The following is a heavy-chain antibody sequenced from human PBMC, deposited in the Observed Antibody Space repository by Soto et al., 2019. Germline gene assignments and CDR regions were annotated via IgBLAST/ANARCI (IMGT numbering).Heavy chain of an antibody. CDR1: GGTFSSYS. J-gene: IGHJ4*02. CDR2: IIPIFGTA. D-gene: IGHD1-26*01. Sequence: QVQLVQSGAEVKKPGCSVKVSCKASGGTFSSYSINCVRQAPGQGLEWMGEIIPIFGTANYAQKFQGRVTITADESTSTAYMELSSLRSEDTAVYYCARDGGRHSGGIDYWGQGTLVTVSS. V-gene: IGHV1-69*01. CDR3: ARDGGRHSGGIDY.